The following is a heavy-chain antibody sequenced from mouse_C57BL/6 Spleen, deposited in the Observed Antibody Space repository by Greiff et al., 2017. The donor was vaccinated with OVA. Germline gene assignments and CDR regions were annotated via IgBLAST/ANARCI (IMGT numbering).Heavy chain of an antibody. CDR3: ARESFIYGSSYGPFAY. D-gene: IGHD1-1*01. Sequence: VMLVESGPGLVAPSQSLSITCTVSGFSLTSYAISWVRQPPGKGLEWLGVIWTGGGTNYNSALKSRLSISKDNSKSQVFLKMNSLQTDDTARYYCARESFIYGSSYGPFAYWGKGTLVTVSA. J-gene: IGHJ3*01. CDR1: GFSLTSYA. CDR2: IWTGGGT. V-gene: IGHV2-9-1*01.